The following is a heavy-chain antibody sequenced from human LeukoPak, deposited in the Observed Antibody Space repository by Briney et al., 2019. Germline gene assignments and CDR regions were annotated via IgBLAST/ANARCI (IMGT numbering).Heavy chain of an antibody. V-gene: IGHV3-48*04. Sequence: GGSLRLSCAASGFTFSSCSMNWVRQAPGKGLEWVSYISSSSSTIYYADSVKGRFTISRDNAKNSLYLQMNGLRAEDTAVYYCARGDVLRYFDWLPDCFDYWGQGTLVTVSS. J-gene: IGHJ4*02. D-gene: IGHD3-9*01. CDR1: GFTFSSCS. CDR2: ISSSSSTI. CDR3: ARGDVLRYFDWLPDCFDY.